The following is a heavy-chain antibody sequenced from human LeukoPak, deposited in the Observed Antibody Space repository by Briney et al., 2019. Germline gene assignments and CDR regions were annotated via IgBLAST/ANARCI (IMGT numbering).Heavy chain of an antibody. V-gene: IGHV1-69*04. D-gene: IGHD6-13*01. CDR1: GGTFSSYA. Sequence: GSSVKVSCKASGGTFSSYAISWVRQAPGQGLEWMGRIIPILGIANYAQKFQGRVTITADKSTSTAYMELSSLRSEDTAVYYCARDSGYSSSWYDYWGQGTLVTVSS. CDR3: ARDSGYSSSWYDY. J-gene: IGHJ4*02. CDR2: IIPILGIA.